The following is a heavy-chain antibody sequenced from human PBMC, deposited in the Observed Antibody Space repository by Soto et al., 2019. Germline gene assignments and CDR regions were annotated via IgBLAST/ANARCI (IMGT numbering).Heavy chain of an antibody. J-gene: IGHJ4*02. CDR2: ISGSGDST. Sequence: PGGSLRLSCAASALTFTSYAMSWVRQAPGKGLEWVSAISGSGDSTYYADSVKGRFTISRDNSKNTLHPQMNSLRAEDTAVYYCAKQSPYSSGGYYLDYWGQGPLVTASS. V-gene: IGHV3-23*01. CDR3: AKQSPYSSGGYYLDY. CDR1: ALTFTSYA. D-gene: IGHD6-19*01.